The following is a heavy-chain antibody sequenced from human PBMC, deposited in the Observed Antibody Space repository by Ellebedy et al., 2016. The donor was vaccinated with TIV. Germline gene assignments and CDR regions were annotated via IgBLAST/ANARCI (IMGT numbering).Heavy chain of an antibody. CDR1: GFSFDDYV. J-gene: IGHJ6*02. CDR3: ARDTLLRSGWYYVPFGMDV. Sequence: GESLKISCIASGFSFDDYVMNWVRQAPGKGLEWVSLISGSGGSTYYADSVKGRFTISRDNSKNTLYLQMNSLRAEDTAVYYCARDTLLRSGWYYVPFGMDVWGQGTTVTVSS. D-gene: IGHD6-19*01. V-gene: IGHV3-23*01. CDR2: ISGSGGST.